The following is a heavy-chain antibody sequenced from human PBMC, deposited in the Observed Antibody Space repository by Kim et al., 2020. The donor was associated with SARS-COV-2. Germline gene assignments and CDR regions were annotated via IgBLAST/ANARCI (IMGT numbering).Heavy chain of an antibody. CDR3: ASRAAGTGNWYFDL. V-gene: IGHV4-59*08. J-gene: IGHJ2*01. CDR2: IYYSGST. CDR1: GGSISSYY. D-gene: IGHD6-13*01. Sequence: SETLSLTCTVSGGSISSYYWSWIRQPPGKGLEWIGYIYYSGSTNYNPSLKSQVTISVDTSKNQFSLKLSSVTAADTAVYYCASRAAGTGNWYFDLWGRGTLVTVSS.